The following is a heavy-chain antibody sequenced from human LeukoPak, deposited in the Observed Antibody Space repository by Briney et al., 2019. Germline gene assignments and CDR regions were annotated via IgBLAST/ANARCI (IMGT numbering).Heavy chain of an antibody. CDR1: GYIFTGYF. Sequence: ASVKVSCKASGYIFTGYFIHWVRQAPGQGLEWMGRINTYSGGTNYAQKFQGRVTMTGDTSISTAYMGLSRLRSDDTAVYYCARDICGGDCYDNWFDPWGQGTLVTVSS. D-gene: IGHD2-21*02. V-gene: IGHV1-2*06. J-gene: IGHJ5*02. CDR2: INTYSGGT. CDR3: ARDICGGDCYDNWFDP.